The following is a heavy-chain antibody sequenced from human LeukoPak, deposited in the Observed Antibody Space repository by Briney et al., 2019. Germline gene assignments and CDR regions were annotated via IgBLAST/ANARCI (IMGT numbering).Heavy chain of an antibody. CDR3: AKDTSVSSSYSSAFDI. D-gene: IGHD6-6*01. Sequence: GGSLRLSCAASGFTFDDYAMPWVRQAPGKGLEWVSGISWNSGSIGYADSVKGRFTISRDNAKNSLYLQMNSLRAEDTALYYCAKDTSVSSSYSSAFDIWGQGTMVTVSS. J-gene: IGHJ3*02. V-gene: IGHV3-9*01. CDR1: GFTFDDYA. CDR2: ISWNSGSI.